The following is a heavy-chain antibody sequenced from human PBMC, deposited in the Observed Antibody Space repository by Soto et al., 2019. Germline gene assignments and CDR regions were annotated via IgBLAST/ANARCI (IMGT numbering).Heavy chain of an antibody. V-gene: IGHV1-18*01. J-gene: IGHJ2*01. CDR1: GYTFTSYG. CDR2: ISAYNGNT. Sequence: QVQLVQSGAEVKKPGASVKVSCKASGYTFTSYGISWVRQAPGQGLEWMGGISAYNGNTNYAQKLQGRVTMTTDTSTSTAYMELRSLRSDDTAVYYCARKSTYGDYSTNDWYFDLWGRGTLVTVSS. CDR3: ARKSTYGDYSTNDWYFDL. D-gene: IGHD4-17*01.